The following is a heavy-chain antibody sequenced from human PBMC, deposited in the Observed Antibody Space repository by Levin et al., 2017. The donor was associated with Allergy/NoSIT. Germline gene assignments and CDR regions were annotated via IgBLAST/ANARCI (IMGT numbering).Heavy chain of an antibody. V-gene: IGHV4-4*02. CDR1: GGSISSSNW. Sequence: SETLSLTCAVSGGSISSSNWWSWVRQPPGKGLEWIGEIYHSGSTNYNPSLKSRVTISVDKSKNQFSLKLSSVTAADTAVYYCASGSSLVRGVNPSWGQGTLVTVSS. CDR3: ASGSSLVRGVNPS. J-gene: IGHJ4*02. CDR2: IYHSGST. D-gene: IGHD3-10*01.